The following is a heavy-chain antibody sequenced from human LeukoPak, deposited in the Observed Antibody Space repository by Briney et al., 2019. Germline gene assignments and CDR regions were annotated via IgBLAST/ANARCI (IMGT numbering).Heavy chain of an antibody. V-gene: IGHV3-7*01. J-gene: IGHJ3*02. CDR3: ARQRIVVVPAATFDI. Sequence: GGSLRPSCAASGFTFSSYWMSWVRQAPGKGLEWVANIKQDGSEKYYVDSVKGRFTISRDNAKNSLYLQMNSLRAEDTAVYYCARQRIVVVPAATFDIWGQGTMVTVSS. CDR1: GFTFSSYW. CDR2: IKQDGSEK. D-gene: IGHD2-2*01.